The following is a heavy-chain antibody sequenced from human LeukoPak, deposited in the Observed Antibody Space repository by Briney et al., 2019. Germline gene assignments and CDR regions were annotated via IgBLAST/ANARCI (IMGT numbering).Heavy chain of an antibody. CDR3: ARAPYSGSYFFDY. D-gene: IGHD1-26*01. J-gene: IGHJ4*02. CDR1: GFTFSSYS. Sequence: GGSLRLSCAASGFTFSSYSMNWVRQAPGKGLEWVSSISGSSSYIYYADSVKGRFTISRDNAKNSLYLQMNSLRAEDTAVYYCARAPYSGSYFFDYWGQGTLVTVSS. V-gene: IGHV3-21*01. CDR2: ISGSSSYI.